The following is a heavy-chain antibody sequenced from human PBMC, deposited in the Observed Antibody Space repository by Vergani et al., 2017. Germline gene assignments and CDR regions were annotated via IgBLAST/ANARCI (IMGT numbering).Heavy chain of an antibody. V-gene: IGHV3-53*04. J-gene: IGHJ6*03. CDR2: IYSGGST. D-gene: IGHD2-2*01. CDR3: ARDRAVVVPAGGHRGPPYYMDV. CDR1: GFTVSSNY. Sequence: EVQLVESGGGLVQPGGSLRLSCAASGFTVSSNYMSWVRQAPGKGLEWVSVIYSGGSTYYADSVKGRFTISRHNSKNTLYLQMNGLRAEDTAVYYCARDRAVVVPAGGHRGPPYYMDVWGKGTTVTVSS.